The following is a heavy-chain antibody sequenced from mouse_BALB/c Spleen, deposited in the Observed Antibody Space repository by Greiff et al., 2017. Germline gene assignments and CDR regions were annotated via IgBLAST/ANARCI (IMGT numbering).Heavy chain of an antibody. J-gene: IGHJ2*01. D-gene: IGHD1-1*01. CDR1: GFTFSSYA. V-gene: IGHV5-6-5*01. Sequence: EVKLMESGGGLAKPGGSLKLSCAASGFTFSSYAMSWVRQTPEKRLEWVASISSGGSTYYPDSVKGRFTISRGNARNILYLQMSSLRSEDTAMYYCARGRVTTDYYFDYWGQGTTLTVSS. CDR3: ARGRVTTDYYFDY. CDR2: ISSGGST.